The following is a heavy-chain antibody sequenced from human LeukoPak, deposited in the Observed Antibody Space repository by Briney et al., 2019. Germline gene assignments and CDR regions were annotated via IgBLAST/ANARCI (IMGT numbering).Heavy chain of an antibody. V-gene: IGHV3-23*01. CDR2: VTSSGRTP. D-gene: IGHD3-10*01. J-gene: IGHJ4*02. Sequence: PGGSLRLSCEASGFTFDTHAMGGVRQAPEKGLEWVASVTSSGRTPYYADSVRGRFTISRDNSKNTLYLQMNSLRGEDTAVYYCAKDRPNFYETSGAYYKPKGDFWGQGSLVTVSS. CDR3: AKDRPNFYETSGAYYKPKGDF. CDR1: GFTFDTHA.